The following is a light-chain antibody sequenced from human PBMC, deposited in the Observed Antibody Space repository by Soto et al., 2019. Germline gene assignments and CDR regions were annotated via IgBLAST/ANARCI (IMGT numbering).Light chain of an antibody. CDR1: QSVLYSSNNKNY. CDR2: WAS. J-gene: IGKJ1*01. V-gene: IGKV4-1*01. CDR3: QQYYSTRT. Sequence: DIVMTQSPDSLAVSLGERATINCKSSQSVLYSSNNKNYLAWYQQKPGQPPKLLIYWASTRESGVPDRFSGSGSGTDFTLTISSLQAEDVAVYYCQQYYSTRTFGQGTTVDIK.